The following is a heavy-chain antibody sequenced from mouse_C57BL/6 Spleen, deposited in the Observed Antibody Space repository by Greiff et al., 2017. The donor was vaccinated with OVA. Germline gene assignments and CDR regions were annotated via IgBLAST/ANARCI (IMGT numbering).Heavy chain of an antibody. CDR3: ARAVSNTGWYFEV. V-gene: IGHV1-18*01. CDR1: GYTFTDYN. CDR2: LNPNNGGT. J-gene: IGHJ1*03. D-gene: IGHD1-1*01. Sequence: VQLQQSGPELVKPGASVKIPCKASGYTFTDYNMDWVKQSHGKSLAWIGNLNPNNGGTIYQQKFKGKATLTVDKSSSPAYMELRSLTSEDTAVDYCARAVSNTGWYFEVWGTGTTVTVST.